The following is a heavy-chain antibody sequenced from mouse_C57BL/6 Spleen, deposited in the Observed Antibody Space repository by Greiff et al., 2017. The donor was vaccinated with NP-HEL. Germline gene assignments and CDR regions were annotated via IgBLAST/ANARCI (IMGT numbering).Heavy chain of an antibody. J-gene: IGHJ3*01. D-gene: IGHD1-1*01. CDR2: IDPSDSET. CDR3: ARGGYYGSQPSWFAY. CDR1: GYTFTSYW. V-gene: IGHV1-52*01. Sequence: VQLQQPGAELVRPGSSVKLSCKASGYTFTSYWMHWVKQRPIQGLEWIGNIDPSDSETHYNQKFKDKATLTVDKSSSTAYMQLSSLTSEDSAVYYCARGGYYGSQPSWFAYWGQGTLVTVSA.